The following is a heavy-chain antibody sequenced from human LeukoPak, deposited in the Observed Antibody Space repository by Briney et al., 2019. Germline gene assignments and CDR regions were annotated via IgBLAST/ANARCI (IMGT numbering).Heavy chain of an antibody. CDR3: ITPLGYCSSASCRHGMDV. Sequence: ASVKVSCKVSGYGLTDLSMHWVRQAPGKGLEWMGGYDPEHEETIYAQKFQGRVTMTEDTSSDTAYMELSSLRSEDTAVYYCITPLGYCSSASCRHGMDVWGQGTTVIVS. J-gene: IGHJ6*02. CDR1: GYGLTDLS. D-gene: IGHD2-2*01. V-gene: IGHV1-24*01. CDR2: YDPEHEET.